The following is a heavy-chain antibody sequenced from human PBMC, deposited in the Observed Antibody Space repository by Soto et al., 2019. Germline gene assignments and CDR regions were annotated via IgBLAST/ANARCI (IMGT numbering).Heavy chain of an antibody. CDR2: IGRGGATT. CDR1: GLTFSNYE. V-gene: IGHV3-48*03. CDR3: ATRSGGGGAFDF. D-gene: IGHD3-10*01. Sequence: PGGSLRLSCAASGLTFSNYEMNWVRQAPGKGLEWVSYIGRGGATTYYADSLKGRFTISRDNAKNSLYLQMNSLRAEDTAAYYCATRSGGGGAFDFWGQGTMVTVSS. J-gene: IGHJ3*01.